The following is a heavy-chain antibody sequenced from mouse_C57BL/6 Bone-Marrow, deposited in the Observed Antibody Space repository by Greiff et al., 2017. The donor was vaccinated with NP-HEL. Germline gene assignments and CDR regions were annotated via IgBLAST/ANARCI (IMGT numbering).Heavy chain of an antibody. CDR2: IDPSDSET. J-gene: IGHJ2*01. V-gene: IGHV1-52*01. CDR3: ARPPLYGSSFDY. D-gene: IGHD1-1*01. Sequence: QVQLKQPGAELVRPGSSVKLSCKASGYTFTSYWMHWVKQRPIQGLEWIGNIDPSDSETHYNQKFKDKATLTVDKSSSTAYMQLSSLTSEDSAVYYGARPPLYGSSFDYWGQGTTLTVSS. CDR1: GYTFTSYW.